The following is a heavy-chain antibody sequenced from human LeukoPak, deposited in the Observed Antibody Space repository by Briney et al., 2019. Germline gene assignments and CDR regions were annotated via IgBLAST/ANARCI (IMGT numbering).Heavy chain of an antibody. J-gene: IGHJ5*02. CDR3: ATALLDYTWFDP. D-gene: IGHD3-9*01. Sequence: ASVKVSCKVSGYTLTELSMHWVRQAPGKGLEWMGGFGPEDGETIYAQKFQGRVTMTEDTSTDTAYMELSSLRSEDTAVYYCATALLDYTWFDPWGQGTLVTVSS. CDR2: FGPEDGET. CDR1: GYTLTELS. V-gene: IGHV1-24*01.